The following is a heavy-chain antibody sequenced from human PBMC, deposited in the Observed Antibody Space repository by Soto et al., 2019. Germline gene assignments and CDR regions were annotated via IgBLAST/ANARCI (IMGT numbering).Heavy chain of an antibody. J-gene: IGHJ3*01. CDR1: GASISSSY. CDR3: VRGYYDGRGFSNTFDL. V-gene: IGHV4-59*01. CDR2: IHYSGST. Sequence: PSETLSLTCTVSGASISSSYWSWIRQSPGKRLEWIGYIHYSGSTKYNPSLDSRVTISVDTSKNQFSLKLSSVTAADTAVYYCVRGYYDGRGFSNTFDLWGQGTTVTVSS. D-gene: IGHD3-16*01.